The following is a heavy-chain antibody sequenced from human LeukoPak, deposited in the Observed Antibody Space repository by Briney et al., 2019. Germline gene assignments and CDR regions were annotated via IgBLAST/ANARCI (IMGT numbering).Heavy chain of an antibody. D-gene: IGHD6-13*01. J-gene: IGHJ4*02. CDR3: ARDGIAAVGHFDY. V-gene: IGHV1-2*04. Sequence: GASVKVSCKASGYTFTGYYMHWVRQAPGQGLEWMGWINPNSGGTNYAQKFQGWVTMTRDTSISTAYMELSRLRSDDTAVYYCARDGIAAVGHFDYWGQGTLVTVSS. CDR1: GYTFTGYY. CDR2: INPNSGGT.